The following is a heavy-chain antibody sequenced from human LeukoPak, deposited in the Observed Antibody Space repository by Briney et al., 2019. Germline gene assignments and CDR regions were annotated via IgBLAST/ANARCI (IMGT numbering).Heavy chain of an antibody. J-gene: IGHJ3*02. D-gene: IGHD3-22*01. V-gene: IGHV1-2*02. CDR3: ARAGVWDYSDSSGYHIAAFDI. Sequence: GASVKVSCKASGYTFTDYYMHWVRQAPGQGLEWMGWINPSSGGTNYAQKFQGRVTVTRDTSISTAYMDLSRLRSDDTAVYYCARAGVWDYSDSSGYHIAAFDIWGQGTMVTVSS. CDR2: INPSSGGT. CDR1: GYTFTDYY.